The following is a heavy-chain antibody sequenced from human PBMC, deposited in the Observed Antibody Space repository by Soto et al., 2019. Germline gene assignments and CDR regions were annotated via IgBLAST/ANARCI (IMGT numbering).Heavy chain of an antibody. CDR1: GGSIGGVGYS. CDR2: MYHSGTF. Sequence: PSETLSLTCAVSGGSIGGVGYSWSWIRQPPGGSLEWIGYMYHSGTFLKSPSLKTRLTMSLDMSKNQFSLTVNSMTAADTAVYYCARAQFYSGSGNYNNLMFDAWGQGIQVTVSS. J-gene: IGHJ5*02. CDR3: ARAQFYSGSGNYNNLMFDA. V-gene: IGHV4-30-2*01. D-gene: IGHD3-10*01.